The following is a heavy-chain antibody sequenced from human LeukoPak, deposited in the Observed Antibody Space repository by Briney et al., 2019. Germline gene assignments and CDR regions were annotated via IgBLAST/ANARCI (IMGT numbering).Heavy chain of an antibody. CDR3: AREGPINNEDLDD. Sequence: SETLSLTCTVSGGSISSYYWSWIRQPPGKGLEWIGYIYYSGSTNYNPSLKSRVTISVDTSKNQFSLKLSSVTAADTAVYYCAREGPINNEDLDDWGQGTLVTVSS. V-gene: IGHV4-59*12. J-gene: IGHJ4*02. D-gene: IGHD1/OR15-1a*01. CDR2: IYYSGST. CDR1: GGSISSYY.